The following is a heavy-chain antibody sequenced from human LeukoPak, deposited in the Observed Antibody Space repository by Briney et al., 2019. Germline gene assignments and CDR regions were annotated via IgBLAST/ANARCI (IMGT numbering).Heavy chain of an antibody. CDR3: ARGLYDSSGYYYFDY. Sequence: ASVKVSCKASGYTFTSYGISWVRQAPGQGLEWMGWISAYNGNTNYAQKLQGRVSMTTDTSTSTAYMELRSLRSEDTAVYYCARGLYDSSGYYYFDYWGQGTLVTVSS. CDR2: ISAYNGNT. CDR1: GYTFTSYG. D-gene: IGHD3-22*01. V-gene: IGHV1-18*01. J-gene: IGHJ4*02.